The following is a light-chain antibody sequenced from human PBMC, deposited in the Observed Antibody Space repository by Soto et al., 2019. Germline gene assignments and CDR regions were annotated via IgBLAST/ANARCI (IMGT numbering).Light chain of an antibody. J-gene: IGLJ3*02. V-gene: IGLV3-21*02. CDR1: NIGSKS. CDR2: DDN. CDR3: QWWDSSSDNPV. Sequence: SYELTQPPSVSVAPGQTARITCGGNNIGSKSVHWYQQKPGQAPVLVVYDDNDRPSGIPERFSGSNSGNTATLTISRVEAGDEAEYDCQWWDSSSDNPVFGGGTKLTVL.